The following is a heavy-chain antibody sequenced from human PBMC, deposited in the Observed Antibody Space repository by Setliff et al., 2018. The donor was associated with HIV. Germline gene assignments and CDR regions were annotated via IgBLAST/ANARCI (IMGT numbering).Heavy chain of an antibody. D-gene: IGHD2-15*01. CDR1: GGSFSGYY. CDR2: INHSGSA. J-gene: IGHJ4*02. Sequence: SETLSLTCAVYGGSFSGYYWSWIRQPPGKGLEWIGEINHSGSANYNPSLKSRVTISVDTSKNQFSLKLSSVTAADTAVYYCARGQAGGSDYWGQGTQVTVSS. V-gene: IGHV4-34*01. CDR3: ARGQAGGSDY.